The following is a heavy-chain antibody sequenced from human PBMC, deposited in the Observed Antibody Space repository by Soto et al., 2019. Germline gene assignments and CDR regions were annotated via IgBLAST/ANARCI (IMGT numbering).Heavy chain of an antibody. Sequence: ASVKVSCKASGYTFTSYGISWVRQAPGQGLEWMGWISAYNGNTNYAQNFQGRVTMTTDTSTNTAYMELRSLRSDDTAVYYCARDLYGYDSSGYLFDYWGQGTLVTVS. V-gene: IGHV1-18*04. J-gene: IGHJ4*02. D-gene: IGHD3-22*01. CDR2: ISAYNGNT. CDR1: GYTFTSYG. CDR3: ARDLYGYDSSGYLFDY.